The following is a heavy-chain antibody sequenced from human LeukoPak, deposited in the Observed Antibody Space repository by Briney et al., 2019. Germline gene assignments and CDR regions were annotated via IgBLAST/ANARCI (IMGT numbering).Heavy chain of an antibody. CDR2: INHSGST. CDR3: ARGRSGSYVDY. CDR1: GGSFNGYY. Sequence: SETLSLTCAVYGGSFNGYYWSWIRQPPGKGLEWIGEINHSGSTNYNPSLKSRVTISVDTSKNQFSLKLSSVTAADTAVYYCARGRSGSYVDYWDQGTLVTVSS. J-gene: IGHJ4*02. V-gene: IGHV4-34*01. D-gene: IGHD1-26*01.